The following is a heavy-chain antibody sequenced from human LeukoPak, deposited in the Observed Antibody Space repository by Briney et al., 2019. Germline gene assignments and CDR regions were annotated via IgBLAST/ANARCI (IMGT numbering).Heavy chain of an antibody. Sequence: SETLSLTCTVSGGSISSGSYYWGWIRQPPGKGLEWIGSIYYSGSMTYYHPSLKSRVTISGDTSKNQLSLKLNSVTAADTAAYYCARDWGRDALDIWGQGTMVTVSS. CDR3: ARDWGRDALDI. D-gene: IGHD3-16*01. J-gene: IGHJ3*02. CDR1: GGSISSGSYY. CDR2: IYYSGSMT. V-gene: IGHV4-39*01.